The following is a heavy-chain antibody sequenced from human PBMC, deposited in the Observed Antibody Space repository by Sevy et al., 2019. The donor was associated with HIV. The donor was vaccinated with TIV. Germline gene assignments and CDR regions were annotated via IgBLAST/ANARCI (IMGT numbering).Heavy chain of an antibody. Sequence: GGSLRLSCAASGFTFSSYEMNWVRQAPGKGLEWASYISSSGSTIYYADSVKRRFTIYRDNAKNSLYLQMNSLRAEDTAVYYCARGTGYSAGWFTENYWYFDLWGRGTLVTVSS. D-gene: IGHD6-19*01. J-gene: IGHJ2*01. CDR1: GFTFSSYE. CDR3: ARGTGYSAGWFTENYWYFDL. V-gene: IGHV3-48*03. CDR2: ISSSGSTI.